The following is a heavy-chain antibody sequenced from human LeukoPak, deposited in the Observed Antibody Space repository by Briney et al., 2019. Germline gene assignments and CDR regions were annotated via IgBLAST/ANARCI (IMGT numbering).Heavy chain of an antibody. CDR1: GGTFSSYA. Sequence: AASVKVSCKASGGTFSSYAISWVRQAPGQGLEWMGGIIPIFGTANYAQKFQGRVTITADESSSTAYMELSSLRSEDTAVYYCARARSGWYLDYWGQGTLVTVSS. J-gene: IGHJ4*02. CDR3: ARARSGWYLDY. D-gene: IGHD6-19*01. CDR2: IIPIFGTA. V-gene: IGHV1-69*13.